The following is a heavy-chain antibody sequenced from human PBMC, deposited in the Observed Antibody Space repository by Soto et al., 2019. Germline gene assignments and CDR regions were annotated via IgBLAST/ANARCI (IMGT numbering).Heavy chain of an antibody. J-gene: IGHJ6*03. CDR3: ARYCSSTSCYEGYYYYMDV. V-gene: IGHV1-18*01. CDR2: ISAYNGNT. Sequence: ASVKVSCKASGYTFTSYGISWVRQAPGQGLEWMGWISAYNGNTNYAQKLQGRVTMTTDTSTSTAYMELRSLRSDDTAVYYCARYCSSTSCYEGYYYYMDVWGKGTTVTVS. D-gene: IGHD2-2*01. CDR1: GYTFTSYG.